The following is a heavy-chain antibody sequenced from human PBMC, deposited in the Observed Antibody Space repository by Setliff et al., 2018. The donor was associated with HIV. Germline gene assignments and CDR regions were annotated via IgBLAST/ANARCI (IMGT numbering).Heavy chain of an antibody. Sequence: ASETLSLTCAVYGGSLSGYYWSWVRRSPGRGLEWIGEINQSGNTNFNPSLKSRLIISVDTSKSQFSLKLTSVTAADTALYYCAREGGQGYSGSGSFYHRNFDLWGRGTLVTVSS. J-gene: IGHJ2*01. CDR1: GGSLSGYY. CDR2: INQSGNT. V-gene: IGHV4-34*01. CDR3: AREGGQGYSGSGSFYHRNFDL. D-gene: IGHD3-10*01.